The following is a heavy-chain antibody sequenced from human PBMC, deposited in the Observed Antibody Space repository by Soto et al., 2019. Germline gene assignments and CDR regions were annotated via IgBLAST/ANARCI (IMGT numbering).Heavy chain of an antibody. CDR1: GGAFSSYA. J-gene: IGHJ4*02. D-gene: IGHD2-15*01. V-gene: IGHV1-69*13. Sequence: GGSVKEYCKACGGAFSSYAMSWVRRAPGQGLEWMGGIIPIFGTANYAQKFQGRVTITADESTSTAYMELSSLRSEDTAVYYCARDQGRDGYSWDYWGQGTMVTVSS. CDR2: IIPIFGTA. CDR3: ARDQGRDGYSWDY.